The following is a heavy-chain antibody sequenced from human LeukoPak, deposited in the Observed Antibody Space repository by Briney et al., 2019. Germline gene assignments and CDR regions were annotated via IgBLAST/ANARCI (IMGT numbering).Heavy chain of an antibody. J-gene: IGHJ4*02. CDR2: ISATGNTK. CDR1: GFTFEDYE. V-gene: IGHV3-11*01. D-gene: IGHD3-10*01. Sequence: GGSLRLSCEASGFTFEDYEMSWFRQAPGKGPEWILYISATGNTKYYADSVRGRFTISRDNSKNTLYLQMNSLGAEDTAVYYCAKEMGHSPHSSGTYWSDGGVGLDYWGQGTLVTVSS. CDR3: AKEMGHSPHSSGTYWSDGGVGLDY.